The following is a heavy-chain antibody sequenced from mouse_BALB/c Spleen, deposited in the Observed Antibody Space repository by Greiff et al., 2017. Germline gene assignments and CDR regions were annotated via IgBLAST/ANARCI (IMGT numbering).Heavy chain of an antibody. J-gene: IGHJ4*01. CDR1: GFSLTGYG. V-gene: IGHV2-6-7*01. CDR2: IWGDGST. CDR3: ARDSPLYYYAMDY. Sequence: VQGVESGPGLVAPSQSLSITCTVSGFSLTGYGVNWVRQPPGKGLEWLGMIWGDGSTDYNSALKSRLSISKDNSKSQVFLKMNSLQTDDTARYYCARDSPLYYYAMDYWGQGTSVTVSS.